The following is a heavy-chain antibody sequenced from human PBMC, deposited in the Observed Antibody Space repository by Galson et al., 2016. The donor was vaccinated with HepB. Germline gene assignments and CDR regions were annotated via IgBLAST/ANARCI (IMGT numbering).Heavy chain of an antibody. CDR3: IGDRDGQRHMVHGEY. CDR1: GFTFSSYS. Sequence: LRLSCAASGFTFSSYSLNWVRQAPGKGLEWISYISIGSSRIYYADSVKGRFTISRDNAKNSLFLQMNSLRDEDTAVYFCIGDRDGQRHMVHGEYWGRGTLVTVSS. D-gene: IGHD3-10*01. CDR2: ISIGSSRI. J-gene: IGHJ4*02. V-gene: IGHV3-48*02.